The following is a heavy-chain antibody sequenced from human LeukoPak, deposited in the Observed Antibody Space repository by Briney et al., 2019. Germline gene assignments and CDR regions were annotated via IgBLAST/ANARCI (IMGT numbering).Heavy chain of an antibody. Sequence: ASVKVSCKASGYTFTGYYMHWVRQAPGQGREWMGWIDPNSGGTNYAQKFQGRVTMTRETSLNTAYMELSRLRSDDTAVYYCATPGGYSGSYTVFDYWGQGTLVTVSS. J-gene: IGHJ4*02. CDR2: IDPNSGGT. CDR3: ATPGGYSGSYTVFDY. CDR1: GYTFTGYY. D-gene: IGHD1-26*01. V-gene: IGHV1-2*02.